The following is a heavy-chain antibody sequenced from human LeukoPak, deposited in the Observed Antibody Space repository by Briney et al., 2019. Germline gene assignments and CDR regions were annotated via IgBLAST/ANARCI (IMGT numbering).Heavy chain of an antibody. D-gene: IGHD2-21*02. J-gene: IGHJ3*02. Sequence: GGSLRLSCAASGFTFSSYSMNWVRQAPGKGLEWVSSISSSSSYIYYADSVKGRFTTSRDNAKNSLYLQMNSLRAEDTAVYYCARAALAYCGGDCLRAFDIWGQGTMVTVSS. CDR3: ARAALAYCGGDCLRAFDI. CDR2: ISSSSSYI. V-gene: IGHV3-21*01. CDR1: GFTFSSYS.